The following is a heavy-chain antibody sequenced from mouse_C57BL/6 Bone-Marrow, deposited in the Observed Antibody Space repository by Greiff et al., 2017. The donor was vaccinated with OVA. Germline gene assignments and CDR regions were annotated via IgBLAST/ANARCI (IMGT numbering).Heavy chain of an antibody. V-gene: IGHV1-26*01. Sequence: EVQLQQSGPELVKPGASVKISCKASGYTFTDYYMNWVKQSHGKSLEWIGDINPNNGGTSYNQKFKGKATLTVDKSSSTAYMELRSLTSEDSAVYYCARKNPHYGSSYDVWGTGTTVTVSS. D-gene: IGHD1-1*01. CDR1: GYTFTDYY. J-gene: IGHJ1*03. CDR2: INPNNGGT. CDR3: ARKNPHYGSSYDV.